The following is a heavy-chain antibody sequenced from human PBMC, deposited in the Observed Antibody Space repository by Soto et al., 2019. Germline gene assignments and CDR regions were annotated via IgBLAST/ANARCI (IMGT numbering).Heavy chain of an antibody. D-gene: IGHD1-1*01. V-gene: IGHV1-8*01. CDR3: ATLLESGWFDP. CDR1: GYTFTSYD. Sequence: QVQLVQSGAKVKKPGASVKVSCKASGYTFTSYDINCVRQATGQGLEWMGWMNPNSGNTGYAQKFQGRVTMTRDTSQRTAYMELSSLRSDSTAVYSCATLLESGWFDPWGQGTLVSVSS. CDR2: MNPNSGNT. J-gene: IGHJ5*02.